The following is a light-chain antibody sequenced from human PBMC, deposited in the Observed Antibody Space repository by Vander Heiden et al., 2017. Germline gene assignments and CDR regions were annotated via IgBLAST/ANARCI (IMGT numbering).Light chain of an antibody. V-gene: IGKV4-1*01. CDR3: QQDDSTPNT. Sequence: DIVMTQSPDSLAVSLGERATINCKSSQSILYSSNNKNYLAWYQQKPGQPPKLLIYWASARECGVPDRFSGSGSGTDFTLTISSLQAEDVAVYYCQQDDSTPNTFGQGTKVEIK. J-gene: IGKJ1*01. CDR1: QSILYSSNNKNY. CDR2: WAS.